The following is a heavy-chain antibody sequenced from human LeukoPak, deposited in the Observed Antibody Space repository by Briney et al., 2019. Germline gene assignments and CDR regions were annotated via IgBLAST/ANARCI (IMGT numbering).Heavy chain of an antibody. Sequence: SVKVSCKASGGTFSSYAISWVRQAPGQGLEWMGGIIPIFGTANYAQKFQGRVTITADKSTSTAYMELSSLRSEDTAVYYCARVSPPYYYDSSALPDDYYYMDVWGKGTTVTVSS. V-gene: IGHV1-69*06. CDR2: IIPIFGTA. D-gene: IGHD3-22*01. CDR3: ARVSPPYYYDSSALPDDYYYMDV. J-gene: IGHJ6*03. CDR1: GGTFSSYA.